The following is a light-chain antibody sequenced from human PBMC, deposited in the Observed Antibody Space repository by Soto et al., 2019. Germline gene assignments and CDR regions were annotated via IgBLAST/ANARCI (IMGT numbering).Light chain of an antibody. J-gene: IGKJ2*01. V-gene: IGKV3D-15*01. CDR1: QSVGSTY. CDR2: GAS. Sequence: PGERATLSCRASQSVGSTYLAWYQRKPGQAPRLLIYGASGRAAGVPDRFSGSGSGTEFTLTISSLQSEDFEVYDCQQYNDLSYTFGQGTKVDNK. CDR3: QQYNDLSYT.